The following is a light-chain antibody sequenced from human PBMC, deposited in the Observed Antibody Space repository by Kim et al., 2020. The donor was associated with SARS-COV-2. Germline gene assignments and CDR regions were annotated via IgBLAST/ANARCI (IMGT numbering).Light chain of an antibody. CDR1: SLRIQY. V-gene: IGLV3-19*01. CDR2: GKN. J-gene: IGLJ2*01. Sequence: ALGQTVRITCQGVSLRIQYASWYQQKPGQAPVLVIYGKNNRPSGIPDRFSGSSSGNTASLTITGAQAEDEADYYCNSRDSSGNHLVFGGGTQLTVL. CDR3: NSRDSSGNHLV.